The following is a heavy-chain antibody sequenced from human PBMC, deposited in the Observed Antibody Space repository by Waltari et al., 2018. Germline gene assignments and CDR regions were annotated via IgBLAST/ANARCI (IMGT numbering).Heavy chain of an antibody. V-gene: IGHV4-39*01. Sequence: QLQLQESGPGLVKPSENLSLTCAVSGGSITSNRHYWVWIRQPPGQVLDGIGTISYTGATYSSPSLKSRVTISRDTSKNQLSLTLGSVTAADTALYYCATYIGASVGTAAFDVWGQGTMVTVSS. CDR2: ISYTGAT. D-gene: IGHD5-12*01. J-gene: IGHJ3*01. CDR3: ATYIGASVGTAAFDV. CDR1: GGSITSNRHY.